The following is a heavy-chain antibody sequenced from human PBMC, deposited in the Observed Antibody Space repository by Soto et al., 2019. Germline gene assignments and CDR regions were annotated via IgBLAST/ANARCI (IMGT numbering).Heavy chain of an antibody. V-gene: IGHV4-34*01. CDR2: INHSGST. CDR3: ARGLRSKHCYHYYGLDF. D-gene: IGHD4-17*01. CDR1: GGSFSGYY. J-gene: IGHJ6*01. Sequence: SETLSLTCAVYGGSFSGYYWSWIRQPPGKGLEWIGEINHSGSTNYNPSLKSRVTISVDTSKNQFSLKLSSITAADPAVYYCARGLRSKHCYHYYGLDFWGQRTTVTVSS.